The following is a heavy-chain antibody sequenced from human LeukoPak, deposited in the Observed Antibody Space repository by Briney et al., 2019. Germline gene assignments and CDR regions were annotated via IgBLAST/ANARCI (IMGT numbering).Heavy chain of an antibody. CDR3: ASKLPSDYYYYYMDV. J-gene: IGHJ6*03. V-gene: IGHV1-69*06. CDR2: IIPIFGTA. CDR1: GGTFSTYA. Sequence: SVKVSCKASGGTFSTYAISWVRQAPGQGLEWMGGIIPIFGTANYAQKFQGRVTITADKSTSTAYMELSSLRSEDTAVYYCASKLPSDYYYYYMDVWGKGTTVTVSS. D-gene: IGHD5-24*01.